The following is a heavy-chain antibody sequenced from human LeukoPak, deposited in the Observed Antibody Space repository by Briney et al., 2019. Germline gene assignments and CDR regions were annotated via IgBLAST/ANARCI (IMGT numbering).Heavy chain of an antibody. V-gene: IGHV3-53*01. J-gene: IGHJ4*02. Sequence: PGGSLRPSCAASGFTVSSNYMSWVRQAPGKGLEWVSVIYSGGSTYYADSVKGRFTISRDNSKNTLYLQMNSLRAEDTAVYYCARGYDSSGYYYVFDYWGQGTLVTVSS. D-gene: IGHD3-22*01. CDR1: GFTVSSNY. CDR2: IYSGGST. CDR3: ARGYDSSGYYYVFDY.